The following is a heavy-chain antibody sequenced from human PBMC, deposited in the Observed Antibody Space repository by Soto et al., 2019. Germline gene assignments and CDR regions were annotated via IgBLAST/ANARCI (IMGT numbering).Heavy chain of an antibody. CDR3: XXXXXXXXXXXXFDN. Sequence: QVHLVQSGAEVKTPGASVKVSCQTSGYTPTNYDIGWVRQAPGQGLEWMGWISAYNGNTNYAQKLQGRLTMTTDTXXXXXXXXXXXXXXXXXXXXXXXXXXXXXXXXXXFDNXGQGTLVTVSS. V-gene: IGHV1-18*01. CDR2: ISAYNGNT. J-gene: IGHJ4*02. CDR1: GYTPTNYD.